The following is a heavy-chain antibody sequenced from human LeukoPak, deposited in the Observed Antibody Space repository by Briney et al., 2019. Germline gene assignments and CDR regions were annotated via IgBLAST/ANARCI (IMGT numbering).Heavy chain of an antibody. CDR3: ARAANSLWLVPHWFDP. CDR2: IIPIFGTA. D-gene: IGHD6-19*01. CDR1: GGTFSSCA. Sequence: SVKVSCKASGGTFSSCAISRVRQAPGQGLEWMGGIIPIFGTANYAQKFQGRVTIAADESTSTAYMELSSLRSEDTAVYYCARAANSLWLVPHWFDPWGQGTLVTVSS. J-gene: IGHJ5*02. V-gene: IGHV1-69*13.